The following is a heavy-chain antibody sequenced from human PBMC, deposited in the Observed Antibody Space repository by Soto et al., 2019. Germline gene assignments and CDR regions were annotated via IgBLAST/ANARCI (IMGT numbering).Heavy chain of an antibody. V-gene: IGHV3-23*04. J-gene: IGHJ4*02. D-gene: IGHD3-3*01. CDR2: IRNDGGSM. CDR1: GFTFRSSP. Sequence: EVQLVQSGGGLVQPGGSLRLSCAASGFTFRSSPMSWVRQVPGKGLEWISAIRNDGGSMYYVESVKGRFTISRDKSKITSSLRMKNLRVEDTAIYYCVIDQYTMSKFWSAFSSDWGQVIQVIVSA. CDR3: VIDQYTMSKFWSAFSSD.